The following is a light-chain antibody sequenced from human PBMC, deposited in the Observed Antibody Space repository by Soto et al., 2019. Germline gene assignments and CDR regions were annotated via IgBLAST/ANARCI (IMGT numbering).Light chain of an antibody. Sequence: QSVLTQSSSSSASLGSSVKLTCTLSSGHSSYIIAWHQQQPGKAPRYLMKLEGSGSYNKGSGVPDRFSGSSSGSDRYLTISNLQFEDEADYYCETWDSNHRVLGTGTKLTVL. CDR1: SGHSSYI. CDR3: ETWDSNHRV. CDR2: LEGSGSY. V-gene: IGLV4-60*02. J-gene: IGLJ1*01.